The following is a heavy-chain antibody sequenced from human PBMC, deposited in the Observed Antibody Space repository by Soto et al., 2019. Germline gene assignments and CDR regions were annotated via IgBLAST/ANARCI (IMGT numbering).Heavy chain of an antibody. CDR2: ISSSSSFR. J-gene: IGHJ1*01. CDR3: ARGAPGRDGYNLDFQH. V-gene: IGHV3-21*01. CDR1: GFTFSTYA. D-gene: IGHD5-12*01. Sequence: GGSLRLSCAASGFTFSTYAMNWVRQAPGKGLEWVSSISSSSSFRYYADSVKGRFTISRDNAKNSLYLQMNSLRAEDTAVYYCARGAPGRDGYNLDFQHWGQGTLVTVSS.